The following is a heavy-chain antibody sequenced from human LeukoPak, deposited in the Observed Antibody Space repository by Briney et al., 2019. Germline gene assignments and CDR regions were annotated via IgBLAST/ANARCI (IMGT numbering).Heavy chain of an antibody. Sequence: PGGSLRLSCAASGFTFSSYSMNWVRQAPGKGLEWVSYISSSSSTIYYVDSVKGRFTISRDNAKNSLYLQMNSLRAEDTAVYYCAREEWLRFNGYWGQGTLVTVSS. D-gene: IGHD5-12*01. CDR2: ISSSSSTI. CDR3: AREEWLRFNGY. V-gene: IGHV3-48*01. J-gene: IGHJ4*02. CDR1: GFTFSSYS.